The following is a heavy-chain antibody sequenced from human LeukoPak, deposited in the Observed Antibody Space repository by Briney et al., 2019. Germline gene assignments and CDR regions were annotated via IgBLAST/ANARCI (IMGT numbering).Heavy chain of an antibody. V-gene: IGHV3-7*01. D-gene: IGHD2-15*01. CDR2: IKQDGSET. Sequence: GGSLRLSCLASGLTFSNFWMTWLRQAPGKGLEWVANIKQDGSETYYSDSVRGRFTISRDNAKHSMYLQMNSLRAEDTALYYCVGCSGGSCSDFDYWGRGTLVTVSS. J-gene: IGHJ4*02. CDR1: GLTFSNFW. CDR3: VGCSGGSCSDFDY.